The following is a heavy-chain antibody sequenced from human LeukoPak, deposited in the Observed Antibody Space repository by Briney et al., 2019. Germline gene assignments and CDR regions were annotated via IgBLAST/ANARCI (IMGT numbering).Heavy chain of an antibody. CDR1: GGSISSTSYF. V-gene: IGHV4-39*07. CDR2: VYHSGST. CDR3: ASENLVVAWDY. J-gene: IGHJ4*02. D-gene: IGHD3-22*01. Sequence: SETLSLTCTVSGGSISSTSYFWGWIRQPPGKGLEWIGSVYHSGSTYYNPSLKSRVTISGDTSKNQFSLKLSSVTAADTAVYYCASENLVVAWDYWGQGTLVTVSS.